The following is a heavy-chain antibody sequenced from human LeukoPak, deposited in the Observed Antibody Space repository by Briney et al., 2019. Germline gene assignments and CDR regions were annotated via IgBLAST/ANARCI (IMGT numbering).Heavy chain of an antibody. CDR3: ARASLITIFGVVIIEYFDY. D-gene: IGHD3-3*01. Sequence: SETLSLTCTVSGGSISSYYWSWIRQPPGKGLEWIGYIYYSGSTNYNPSLKSRVTISVDTSKNQFSLKLRSVTAADTAVYYCARASLITIFGVVIIEYFDYWGQGTLVTVSS. CDR2: IYYSGST. V-gene: IGHV4-59*01. J-gene: IGHJ4*02. CDR1: GGSISSYY.